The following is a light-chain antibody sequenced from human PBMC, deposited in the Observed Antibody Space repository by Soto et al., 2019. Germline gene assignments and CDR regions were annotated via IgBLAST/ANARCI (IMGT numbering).Light chain of an antibody. V-gene: IGKV1-5*03. CDR3: QHYISYPYT. Sequence: DIQLTQSPYTLSASVGDRVPLTCLASQSVVNWLAWYQQKPGEAPRLLIYKASSLGSGVPSRFSGSGSGTEFTLTISSLQPDDFATYYCQHYISYPYTFGQGTKV. CDR1: QSVVNW. J-gene: IGKJ2*01. CDR2: KAS.